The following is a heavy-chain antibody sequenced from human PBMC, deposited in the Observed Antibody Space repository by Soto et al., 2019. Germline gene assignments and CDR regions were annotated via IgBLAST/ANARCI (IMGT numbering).Heavy chain of an antibody. Sequence: QVQVVQSGAEEKKPGASVKVSCKASGYTFTSYGMHWVRQAPGQRLEWMGWINAGNGNTKYSQKFQGRVTITRDTSESTAYMEVSSLRSEDTAVYYCVRGEVIIDVWGQGTTVTVSS. V-gene: IGHV1-3*05. CDR3: VRGEVIIDV. CDR2: INAGNGNT. CDR1: GYTFTSYG. D-gene: IGHD4-4*01. J-gene: IGHJ6*02.